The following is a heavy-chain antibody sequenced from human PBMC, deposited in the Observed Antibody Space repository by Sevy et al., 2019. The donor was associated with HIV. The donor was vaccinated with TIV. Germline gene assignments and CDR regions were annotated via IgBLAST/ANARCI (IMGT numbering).Heavy chain of an antibody. CDR1: GFTLSSYA. CDR2: ISYDGSYK. J-gene: IGHJ6*02. Sequence: GGSLRLSCTASGFTLSSYAMHWVRQAPGKGLEWVAVISYDGSYKYYAYSVKGRFTISRDNSKNTLYLQMKSLRAEDTAVYYCARDRRYYDFWSGYYNPYYYGMDVWGQGTTVTVSS. V-gene: IGHV3-30-3*01. D-gene: IGHD3-3*01. CDR3: ARDRRYYDFWSGYYNPYYYGMDV.